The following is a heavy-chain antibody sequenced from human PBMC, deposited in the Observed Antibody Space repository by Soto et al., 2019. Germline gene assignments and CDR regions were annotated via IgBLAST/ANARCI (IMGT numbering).Heavy chain of an antibody. D-gene: IGHD2-15*01. CDR1: GFTFSSHG. Sequence: VGSLSLSCAASGFTFSSHGMKWGRQAPGKGLEWVAVIWYDGSNKYYADSVKGRFTISRDNSKNTLYLQMNGLRAEDTAVYYCARDFFGYCSGGSCYSSWFDPWGQGTLVTVSS. J-gene: IGHJ5*02. V-gene: IGHV3-33*01. CDR2: IWYDGSNK. CDR3: ARDFFGYCSGGSCYSSWFDP.